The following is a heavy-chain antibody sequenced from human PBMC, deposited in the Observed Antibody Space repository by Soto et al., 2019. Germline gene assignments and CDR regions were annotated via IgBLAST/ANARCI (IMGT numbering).Heavy chain of an antibody. CDR3: AKYTYYD. Sequence: EVQLLQSEGNLVQPGGSLRLSCAASGFTLSNYGMNWVRQAPGKGLEWVSGISGSDGSTYYADSVKGRFTISRDNSKNTQYMQMYSLTGGDTAVYYCAKYTYYDWGQGTLVTVSS. CDR2: ISGSDGST. CDR1: GFTLSNYG. J-gene: IGHJ4*02. V-gene: IGHV3-23*01. D-gene: IGHD3-22*01.